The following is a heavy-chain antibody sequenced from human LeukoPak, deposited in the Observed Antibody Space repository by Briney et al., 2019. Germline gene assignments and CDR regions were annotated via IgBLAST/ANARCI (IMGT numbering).Heavy chain of an antibody. V-gene: IGHV3-33*01. Sequence: GRSLRLSCAASGFTFSSYGVHWVRQTPGKGLEWVAVIWYDGSNKYYADSVKGRFTISRDNSKNTLYLQMNSLRAEDTAVYYCARGFAARSFVGYWGQGTLVAVSS. CDR3: ARGFAARSFVGY. CDR2: IWYDGSNK. J-gene: IGHJ4*02. D-gene: IGHD6-6*01. CDR1: GFTFSSYG.